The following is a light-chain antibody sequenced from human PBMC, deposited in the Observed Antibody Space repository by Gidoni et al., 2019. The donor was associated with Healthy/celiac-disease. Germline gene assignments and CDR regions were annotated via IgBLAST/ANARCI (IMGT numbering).Light chain of an antibody. CDR1: QAINNF. V-gene: IGKV1-33*01. CDR2: DAS. J-gene: IGKJ3*01. CDR3: QQYDNPPFT. Sequence: DIQMTQSPSSLSASVGDRVTIPCQASQAINNFLNWYQQKPGKAPKLLSYDASNLETGVPSRFSGSGSGTDFTFTISSLQPEDIATYYCQQYDNPPFTFGAGTKVDIK.